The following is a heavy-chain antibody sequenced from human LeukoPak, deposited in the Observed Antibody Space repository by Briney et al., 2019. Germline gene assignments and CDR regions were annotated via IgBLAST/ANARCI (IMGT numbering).Heavy chain of an antibody. CDR1: GGSISSGGYY. CDR3: ARSLGYCGGDCPFDY. D-gene: IGHD2-21*02. V-gene: IGHV4-30-2*01. Sequence: PSETLSLTCTVSGGSISSGGYYWSWIRQPPGKGLEWIGYIYHSGSTYYNPSLKSRVTISVDRSKNQFSLKLNSVTAADTAVYFCARSLGYCGGDCPFDYWGQGTLVTVSS. J-gene: IGHJ4*02. CDR2: IYHSGST.